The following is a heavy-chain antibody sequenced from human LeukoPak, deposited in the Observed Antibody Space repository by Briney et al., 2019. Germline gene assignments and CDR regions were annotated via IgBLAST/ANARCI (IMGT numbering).Heavy chain of an antibody. V-gene: IGHV4-39*01. J-gene: IGHJ6*03. CDR3: ARSLVVPAHYYYYYYMDV. CDR2: IYHSGST. CDR1: GGSISSSSYY. D-gene: IGHD2-2*01. Sequence: PSETLSLTCTVSGGSISSSSYYWGWIRQPPGKGLEWIGSIYHSGSTYYNPFLNSRVTISVDTSKNQCSLRLRSVTAADTAVYYCARSLVVPAHYYYYYYMDVWGKGTTVTVSS.